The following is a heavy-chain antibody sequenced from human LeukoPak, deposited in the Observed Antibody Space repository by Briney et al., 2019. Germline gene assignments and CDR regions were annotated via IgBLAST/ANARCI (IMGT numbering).Heavy chain of an antibody. CDR1: GFTFSSYA. CDR3: ARGHGDTAMVPGY. CDR2: ITYDGSNK. V-gene: IGHV3-30*04. D-gene: IGHD5-18*01. J-gene: IGHJ4*02. Sequence: GGSLRLSCAASGFTFSSYAMHWVRQAPGKGLEWVAGITYDGSNKYYADSVKGRFTISRDNSKNTLYLQMNSLRAEDTAMYYCARGHGDTAMVPGYGGQRTLVTVSS.